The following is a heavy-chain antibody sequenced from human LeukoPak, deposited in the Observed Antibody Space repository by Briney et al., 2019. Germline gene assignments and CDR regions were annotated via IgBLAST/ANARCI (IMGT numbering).Heavy chain of an antibody. V-gene: IGHV4-39*01. CDR3: ARLMVRGVRGVWFDP. D-gene: IGHD3-10*01. J-gene: IGHJ5*02. CDR2: IYYSGST. Sequence: PSETLSLTCTVSGGSISSTIYYWGWIRQPPGKGLEWIGSIYYSGSTYYNPSLKSRVTISVDTSKNQFSLKLSSVTAADTAVYYCARLMVRGVRGVWFDPWGQGTLVTVSS. CDR1: GGSISSTIYY.